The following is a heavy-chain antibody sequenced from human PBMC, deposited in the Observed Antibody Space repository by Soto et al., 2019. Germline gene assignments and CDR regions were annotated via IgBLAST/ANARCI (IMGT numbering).Heavy chain of an antibody. V-gene: IGHV3-33*01. CDR2: IWFDGSNK. D-gene: IGHD4-17*01. Sequence: QEQLVESGGDVVQPGRSLRLSCAASGFTFSSYGMHWVRQAPGKGLEWVAVIWFDGSNKYYAASVKGRFTISRDNSKNTVDLQMDRLRADDTAVYYCARRRSTVTTAWFSHGMDIWGRGTTVTVSS. CDR1: GFTFSSYG. CDR3: ARRRSTVTTAWFSHGMDI. J-gene: IGHJ6*02.